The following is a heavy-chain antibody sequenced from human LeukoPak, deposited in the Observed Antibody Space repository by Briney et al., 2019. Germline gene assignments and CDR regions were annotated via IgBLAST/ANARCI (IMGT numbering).Heavy chain of an antibody. D-gene: IGHD1-7*01. CDR2: IIPVLGTT. V-gene: IGHV1-69*13. CDR1: GGTFSSYA. J-gene: IGHJ6*03. Sequence: SVKVSCKASGGTFSSYAISWVRQAPGQGLEWMGGIIPVLGTTNLAQKFQGRVTITADESTSTAYMELSSLRSEDTAVYYCARGITGTLYYYYYYMDVWGKGTTVTVSS. CDR3: ARGITGTLYYYYYYMDV.